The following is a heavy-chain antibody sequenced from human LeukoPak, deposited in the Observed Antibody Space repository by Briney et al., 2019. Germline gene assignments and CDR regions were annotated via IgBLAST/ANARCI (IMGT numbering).Heavy chain of an antibody. D-gene: IGHD4-23*01. CDR3: SRLFNYGGKGLDY. Sequence: SGPALVKPKQTLTLTCTFSGFSLSTSGMCVSWIRQPPGKALEWLARIDWDDDKYYSTSLKTRLTISKDTSKNQVVLTMTNMDPVDTATYYCSRLFNYGGKGLDYWGQGTLVTVSS. CDR2: IDWDDDK. CDR1: GFSLSTSGMC. V-gene: IGHV2-70*11. J-gene: IGHJ4*02.